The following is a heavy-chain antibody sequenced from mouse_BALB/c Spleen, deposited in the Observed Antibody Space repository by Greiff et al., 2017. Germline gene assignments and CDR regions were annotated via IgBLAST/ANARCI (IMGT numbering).Heavy chain of an antibody. Sequence: QVQLQQSGAELVRPGVSVKLSCKGSGYTFTDYAMHWVKQSHAQSLEWIGVISTYYGDASYNQKFKGKATMTVDKSSSTAYMELARLTSEESAIYYGARGSYDYPYDAMDYWGQGTSVTVSS. CDR2: ISTYYGDA. D-gene: IGHD2-4*01. V-gene: IGHV1S137*01. CDR3: ARGSYDYPYDAMDY. J-gene: IGHJ4*01. CDR1: GYTFTDYA.